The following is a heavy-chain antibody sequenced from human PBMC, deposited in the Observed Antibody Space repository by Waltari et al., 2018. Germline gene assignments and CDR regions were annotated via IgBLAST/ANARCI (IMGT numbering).Heavy chain of an antibody. CDR3: TRDQPYYDSPYYYYMDV. Sequence: EVQLVESGGGLVQPGRSLRLSCTASGFTFGDYAMSWVRQAPGKGLEWVGFIRSKAYGGTTEYAASVKGRFTISRDDSKSIAYLQMNSLKTEDTAVYYCTRDQPYYDSPYYYYMDVWGKGTTVTVSS. J-gene: IGHJ6*03. CDR2: IRSKAYGGTT. V-gene: IGHV3-49*04. CDR1: GFTFGDYA. D-gene: IGHD3-3*01.